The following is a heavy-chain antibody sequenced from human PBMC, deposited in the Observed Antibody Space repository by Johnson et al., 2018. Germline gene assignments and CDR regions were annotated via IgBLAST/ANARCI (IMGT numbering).Heavy chain of an antibody. CDR1: GFSFDDYG. D-gene: IGHD2-15*01. Sequence: VQLLESGGGVVRPGGSLRLSCAASGFSFDDYGMSWVRQAPGKGLEWVSGINWKDDSTSYADSVQGRFSISSDNANNSLYLQMNSLRAEDTALYYWGRDIYTMGWAAARDAFDIWGQGTMVTVSS. CDR3: GRDIYTMGWAAARDAFDI. CDR2: INWKDDST. J-gene: IGHJ3*02. V-gene: IGHV3-20*04.